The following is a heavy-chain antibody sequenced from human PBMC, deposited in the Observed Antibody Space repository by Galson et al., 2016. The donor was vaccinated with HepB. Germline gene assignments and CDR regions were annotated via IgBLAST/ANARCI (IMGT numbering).Heavy chain of an antibody. CDR2: IGSTSTHI. CDR3: ARGLWFGE. J-gene: IGHJ4*02. V-gene: IGHV3-11*06. Sequence: SLRLSCAASGFNFNVFYMSWLRQAPGTGLEWVSYIGSTSTHIKYADSVKGRFTISRDNAKNSLYLQMDSLRAEDTAVYYCARGLWFGEWGRGTLVTVSS. CDR1: GFNFNVFY. D-gene: IGHD3-10*01.